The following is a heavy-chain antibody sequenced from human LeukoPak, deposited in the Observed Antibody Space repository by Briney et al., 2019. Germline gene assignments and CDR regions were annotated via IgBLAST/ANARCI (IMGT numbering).Heavy chain of an antibody. Sequence: GGSLRLSCAASGFTFSSYAMSWVRQAPGKGLECVSAISGSGGSTYYADSVKGRFTISRDNSKNTLYLQMNSLRAEDTAVYYCAKDSPSIYHGANYYYGMDVWGQGTTVTVSS. D-gene: IGHD2-2*01. J-gene: IGHJ6*02. CDR3: AKDSPSIYHGANYYYGMDV. CDR1: GFTFSSYA. CDR2: ISGSGGST. V-gene: IGHV3-23*01.